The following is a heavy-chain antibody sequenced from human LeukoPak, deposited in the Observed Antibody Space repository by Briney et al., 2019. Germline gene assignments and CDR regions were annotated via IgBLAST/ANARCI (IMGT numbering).Heavy chain of an antibody. J-gene: IGHJ4*02. D-gene: IGHD2-15*01. CDR2: IYDSGST. V-gene: IGHV4-30-4*01. CDR3: ARVWRYCSGGSCYYFDY. CDR1: GASIRSGDYY. Sequence: PSQTLSLTCAVSGASIRSGDYYWSWIRQPPGKGLEWIGYIYDSGSTYYNPSLKSRITISVDTSENRFSLKLSSVTATDTAVYYCARVWRYCSGGSCYYFDYWGQGTLVTVSS.